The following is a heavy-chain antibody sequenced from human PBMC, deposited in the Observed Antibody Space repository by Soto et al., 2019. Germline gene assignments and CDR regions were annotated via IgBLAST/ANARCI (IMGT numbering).Heavy chain of an antibody. CDR1: GGSISSGGYS. V-gene: IGHV4-30-2*01. Sequence: SETLSLTCAVSGGSISSGGYSWSWIRQPPGKGLEWIGYIYHSGSTYYNPSLKSRVTISVDRSKNQFSLKLSSVTAADTAVYYCARGGPYYGGNSPFDYWGQGTLVTVSS. J-gene: IGHJ4*02. D-gene: IGHD4-17*01. CDR3: ARGGPYYGGNSPFDY. CDR2: IYHSGST.